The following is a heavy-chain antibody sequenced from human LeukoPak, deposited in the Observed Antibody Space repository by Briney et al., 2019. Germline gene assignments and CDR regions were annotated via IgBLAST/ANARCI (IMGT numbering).Heavy chain of an antibody. V-gene: IGHV4-4*07. CDR3: ATAGQQRTLDY. Sequence: SETLSLTCTVSGGSISGYYWSWVRQPAGMGLEWIGRISTSGSTHYSPSLKSRVTMSVDTSRNRLSLNLSSVAAAHAGVYYCATAGQQRTLDYWGRGTLVTVSS. D-gene: IGHD6-25*01. CDR1: GGSISGYY. J-gene: IGHJ4*01. CDR2: ISTSGST.